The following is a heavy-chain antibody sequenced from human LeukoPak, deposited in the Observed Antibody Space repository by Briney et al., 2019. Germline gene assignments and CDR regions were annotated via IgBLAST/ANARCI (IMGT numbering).Heavy chain of an antibody. V-gene: IGHV1-2*02. CDR1: GYSFPGYY. J-gene: IGHJ4*02. CDR3: ARDLLRGYSGSFDY. CDR2: INPNSGGT. Sequence: ASVKVSCKASGYSFPGYYIHWVRQAPGQGLEWMGWINPNSGGTNYAQKFQGRVTMTRDTSISTAYMELSRLRSDDTAVYYCARDLLRGYSGSFDYWGQGTLVTVSS. D-gene: IGHD5-12*01.